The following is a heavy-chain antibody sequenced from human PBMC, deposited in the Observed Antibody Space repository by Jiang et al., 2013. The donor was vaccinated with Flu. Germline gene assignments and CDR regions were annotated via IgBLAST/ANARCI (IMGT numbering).Heavy chain of an antibody. Sequence: LLKPSETLSLTCGVYGESFSAYYWSWIRQPPGKGLEWIGSLYDTGSTYYNPSLKSRVTISVDTSKNQFSLKLSSVTAADTAVYYCARPKTGTTGAFDIWGQGTMVTVSS. CDR2: LYDTGST. D-gene: IGHD1-1*01. CDR3: ARPKTGTTGAFDI. J-gene: IGHJ3*02. CDR1: GESFSAYY. V-gene: IGHV4-34*01.